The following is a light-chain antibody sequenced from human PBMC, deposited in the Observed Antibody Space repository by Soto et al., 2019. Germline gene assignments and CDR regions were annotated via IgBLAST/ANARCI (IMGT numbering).Light chain of an antibody. J-gene: IGKJ4*01. CDR1: QSVGNN. CDR2: GAS. V-gene: IGKV3-15*01. Sequence: IVMTQSPGTLSVSPGERVTLSCRASQSVGNNLAWHQQKPGQAPRLLIYGASTRATGFPARFSGSGSGTEFTLTISSLEPEDFAVYYCQQHSNWPLTFGGGTKVDIK. CDR3: QQHSNWPLT.